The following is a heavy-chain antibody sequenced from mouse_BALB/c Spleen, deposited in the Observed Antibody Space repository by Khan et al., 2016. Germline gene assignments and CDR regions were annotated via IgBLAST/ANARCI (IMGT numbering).Heavy chain of an antibody. J-gene: IGHJ3*01. Sequence: QIQLVQSGPELKKPGETVKISCKASGYTFTNYGMNWVKQAPGKGLKWMGWINTYTGAPTYADDFKGRFAFSLETSASTAYLQINNLKNEDMATXFCARGGDPSFAYWGQGTLVTVSA. CDR3: ARGGDPSFAY. V-gene: IGHV9-1*02. CDR1: GYTFTNYG. D-gene: IGHD6-1*01. CDR2: INTYTGAP.